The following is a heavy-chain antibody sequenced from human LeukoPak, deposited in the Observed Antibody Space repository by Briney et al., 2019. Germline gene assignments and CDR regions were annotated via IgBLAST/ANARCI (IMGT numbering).Heavy chain of an antibody. CDR2: INPNSGGT. Sequence: ASVKVSCKPSGYTFTGYYMHWVRQAPGQGLEWMGWINPNSGGTNYAQKFQGRVTMTRDTSISTAYMELSRLRSDDTPVYYCAKQWLAPWDAFDIWGQGTMVTVSS. J-gene: IGHJ3*02. V-gene: IGHV1-2*02. D-gene: IGHD6-19*01. CDR1: GYTFTGYY. CDR3: AKQWLAPWDAFDI.